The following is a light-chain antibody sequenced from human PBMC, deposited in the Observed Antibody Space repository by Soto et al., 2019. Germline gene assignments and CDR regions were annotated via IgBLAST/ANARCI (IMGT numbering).Light chain of an antibody. Sequence: DIQMTQSPSSLSASVGDRVTITCQASQDISNYLNWYQQKVGKAPKLLIYDASNLETGVPSRFTGSGSGTDFTVTVSSLQPEDIATYYGQQYDNFPFTCGQGTKLQI. CDR3: QQYDNFPFT. J-gene: IGKJ2*01. CDR2: DAS. CDR1: QDISNY. V-gene: IGKV1-33*01.